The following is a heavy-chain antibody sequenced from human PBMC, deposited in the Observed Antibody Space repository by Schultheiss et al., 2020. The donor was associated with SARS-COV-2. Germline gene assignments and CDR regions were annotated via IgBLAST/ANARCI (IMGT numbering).Heavy chain of an antibody. CDR1: GFTFSSYS. V-gene: IGHV3-21*01. Sequence: GESLKISCAASGFTFSSYSMIWVRQAPGKGLEWVSSISSTSRYIYYADSVKGRFTISRDNAKNSLYLQMNSLRAEDTAVYYCARVIAAAGTDYWGQGTLVTVSS. J-gene: IGHJ4*02. D-gene: IGHD6-13*01. CDR3: ARVIAAAGTDY. CDR2: ISSTSRYI.